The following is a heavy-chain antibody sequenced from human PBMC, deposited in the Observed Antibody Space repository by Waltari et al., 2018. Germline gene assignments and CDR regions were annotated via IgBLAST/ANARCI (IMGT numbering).Heavy chain of an antibody. D-gene: IGHD2-15*01. Sequence: QLQLQESGPGLVKPSETLSLTCTVYGGSISSSSYYWGWIRQPPGKGLEWIGSIYYSGSTYYNPSLKSRVTISVDTSKNQFSLKLSSVTAADTAVYYCARTGGCSGGSCYFDYWGQGTLVTVSS. CDR1: GGSISSSSYY. CDR3: ARTGGCSGGSCYFDY. J-gene: IGHJ4*02. CDR2: IYYSGST. V-gene: IGHV4-39*01.